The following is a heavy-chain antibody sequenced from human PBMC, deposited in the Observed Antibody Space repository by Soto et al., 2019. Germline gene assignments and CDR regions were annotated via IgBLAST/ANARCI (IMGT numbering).Heavy chain of an antibody. J-gene: IGHJ4*02. CDR1: GIEFSNYA. D-gene: IGHD6-19*01. CDR2: SSASGRSR. CDR3: AKDGNWLDVYFDV. V-gene: IGHV3-23*01. Sequence: SLRLSCVASGIEFSNYAMSWVRQAPGKGLEWVSISSASGRSRYHADSVKGRSTISRDNSKNTLYLHMTNLRAEDTAVYYCAKDGNWLDVYFDVWGQGTPVTVSS.